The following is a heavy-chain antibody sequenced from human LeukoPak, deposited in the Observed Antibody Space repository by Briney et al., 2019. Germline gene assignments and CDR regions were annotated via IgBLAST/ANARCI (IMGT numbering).Heavy chain of an antibody. CDR1: GGSISSGDYY. V-gene: IGHV4-30-4*01. J-gene: IGHJ5*02. D-gene: IGHD6-6*01. CDR2: IYYRGSN. Sequence: SETLSLTCTVSGGSISSGDYYWSWLRQPPGKGLEWIGYIYYRGSNYYNPSLRSPVTISVATSKNQFSLKLSSVTAADTAVYYCARGATSIADRPRWFDPWGQGTLVTVSS. CDR3: ARGATSIADRPRWFDP.